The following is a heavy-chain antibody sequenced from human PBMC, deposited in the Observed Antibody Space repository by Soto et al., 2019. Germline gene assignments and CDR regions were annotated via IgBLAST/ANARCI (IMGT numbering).Heavy chain of an antibody. CDR1: GFTFSSYS. D-gene: IGHD6-19*01. Sequence: GGSLRLSCAASGFTFSSYSMNWVRQAPGKGLEWGSSISSSGRNIYYPDSVKGRFTISRDNAKNTLYLQMNSLRAEDTAVYYCARSPHTPYSSGWSWANWFDPWGQGT. J-gene: IGHJ5*02. V-gene: IGHV3-21*04. CDR3: ARSPHTPYSSGWSWANWFDP. CDR2: ISSSGRNI.